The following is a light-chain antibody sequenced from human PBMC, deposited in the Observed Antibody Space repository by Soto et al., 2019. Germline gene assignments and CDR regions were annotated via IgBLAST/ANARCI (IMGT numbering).Light chain of an antibody. V-gene: IGKV3-20*01. CDR1: QSVRSNY. CDR2: DAS. J-gene: IGKJ4*01. Sequence: EIVLTQSPDTLSLSPGERATLSCRASQSVRSNYLAWYQQKPGQAPRFLIYDASSRATGIPDRFGGSGSGKDLTLTISRLEPEDFAVYYCQQYGSSPLPFGGGTKMEIK. CDR3: QQYGSSPLP.